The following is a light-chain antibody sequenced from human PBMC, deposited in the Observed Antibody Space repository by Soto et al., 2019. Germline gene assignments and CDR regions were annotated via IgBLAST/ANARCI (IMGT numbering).Light chain of an antibody. J-gene: IGKJ3*01. Sequence: DIQLTQSPSFLSASVGDRVTITCRASQTVSSYLVWYQQKPGKAPKVLITDASTLQSGVPSRFSGSGFGTEFTLTIRGLQPEDDATYYCQQLNNFVTFGPGTKVNI. CDR1: QTVSSY. CDR3: QQLNNFVT. CDR2: DAS. V-gene: IGKV1-9*01.